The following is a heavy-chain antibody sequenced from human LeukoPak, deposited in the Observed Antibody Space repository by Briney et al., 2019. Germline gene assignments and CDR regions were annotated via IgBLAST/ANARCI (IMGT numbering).Heavy chain of an antibody. CDR3: AREPFGSGSFLDY. V-gene: IGHV1-8*01. Sequence: ASVKVSCXAAGYIFSSNDINWVRQAAGQGLEWMGWMNPNSGDTGYTQKFQGRVAITRSTSITTLYMEVSSLRSEDTAVYYCAREPFGSGSFLDYWGQGTLVTVSS. J-gene: IGHJ4*02. D-gene: IGHD3-10*01. CDR2: MNPNSGDT. CDR1: GYIFSSND.